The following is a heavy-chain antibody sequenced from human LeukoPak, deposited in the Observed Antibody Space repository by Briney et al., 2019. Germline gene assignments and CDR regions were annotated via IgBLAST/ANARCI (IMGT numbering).Heavy chain of an antibody. V-gene: IGHV4-4*07. Sequence: SETLSLTCTVSNGSISIYYWSWVRQPAGKGLEWIGRISASGSTNYNPSLKSRVTMSLDTAKNQFSLKLSSVTAADTAVYYCAREITVTRPFDYWGPGTLVTVSS. J-gene: IGHJ4*02. CDR2: ISASGST. D-gene: IGHD4-17*01. CDR3: AREITVTRPFDY. CDR1: NGSISIYY.